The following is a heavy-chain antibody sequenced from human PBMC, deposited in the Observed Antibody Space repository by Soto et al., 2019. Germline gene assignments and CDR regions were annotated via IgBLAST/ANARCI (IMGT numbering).Heavy chain of an antibody. J-gene: IGHJ5*02. CDR2: VSPGWTAAYMSAGETT. CDR3: ARDRGGITVSSKPLGEWFDP. Sequence: QVQLQESGPGLVRPSETLSLTCTVSGVSIDNFFWSWIRQTPGKGLERIGFVSPGWTAAYMSAGETTSYNPSLESRATISLDLPKNQFSLRLTSVTAADTAVYYCARDRGGITVSSKPLGEWFDPWGQGTLVTVSS. CDR1: GVSIDNFF. V-gene: IGHV4-59*01. D-gene: IGHD3-10*01.